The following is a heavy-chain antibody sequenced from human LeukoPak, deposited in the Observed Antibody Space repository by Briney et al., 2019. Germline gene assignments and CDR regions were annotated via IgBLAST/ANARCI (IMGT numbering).Heavy chain of an antibody. D-gene: IGHD3-16*02. CDR3: ARGITFGGVIVNVFDI. CDR2: INPNSGGT. J-gene: IGHJ3*02. CDR1: GYTFTGYY. V-gene: IGHV1-2*02. Sequence: ASVKVSCKASGYTFTGYYMHWVRQAPGQGLEWMGWINPNSGGTNYAQKFQGRVTMTRDTSISTAYMELSSLRSEDTAVYYCARGITFGGVIVNVFDIWGQGTMVTVSS.